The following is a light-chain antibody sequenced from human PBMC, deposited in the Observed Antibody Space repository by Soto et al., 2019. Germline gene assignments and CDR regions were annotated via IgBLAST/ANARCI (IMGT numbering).Light chain of an antibody. J-gene: IGKJ1*01. CDR1: QSVSSSY. CDR3: QQYGSSPRT. CDR2: GAS. Sequence: EIVVTQSPGAVSLSPGGRATLSCRASQSVSSSYLAWYQQKPGQAPRLLIYGASSRATGIPDRFSGSGSGTDFTLTISRLEPEDFAVYYCQQYGSSPRTFGQGTKVDIK. V-gene: IGKV3-20*01.